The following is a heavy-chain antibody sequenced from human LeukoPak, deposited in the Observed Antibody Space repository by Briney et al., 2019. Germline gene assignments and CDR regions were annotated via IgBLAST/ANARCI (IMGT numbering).Heavy chain of an antibody. Sequence: ASVKVSCKASGYTFTGYYMHWVRQAPGQGLEWMGIINPSGGSTSYAQKFQGRVTMTRDMSTSTVYMELSSLRAEDTAVYYCAKDSWWSSGWEDYYYYYMDVWGKGTTVTVSS. D-gene: IGHD6-19*01. CDR3: AKDSWWSSGWEDYYYYYMDV. CDR2: INPSGGST. V-gene: IGHV1-46*01. CDR1: GYTFTGYY. J-gene: IGHJ6*03.